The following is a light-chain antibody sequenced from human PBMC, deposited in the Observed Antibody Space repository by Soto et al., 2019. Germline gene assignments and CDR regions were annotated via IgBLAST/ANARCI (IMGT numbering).Light chain of an antibody. CDR2: EVS. CDR3: SSNAGSNNLV. CDR1: SSDVGDYNY. V-gene: IGLV2-8*01. Sequence: QSVLTQPPSASATPGQSVTIPCTGTSSDVGDYNYVSWYQQHPGKAPKLMIYEVSRRPSGVPDRFSGSKSGNTASLTVSGLQAEDEADYYCSSNAGSNNLVFGGGTKVTVL. J-gene: IGLJ2*01.